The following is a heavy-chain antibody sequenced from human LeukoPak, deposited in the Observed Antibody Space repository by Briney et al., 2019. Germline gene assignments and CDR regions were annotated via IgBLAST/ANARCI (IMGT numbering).Heavy chain of an antibody. J-gene: IGHJ1*01. CDR1: GFTFSSYS. D-gene: IGHD3-22*01. Sequence: PGGSLRLSCAASGFTFSSYSMNWVRQAPGKGLEWVSSISSSSSYIYYADSVKGRFTISRDNAKNSLYLQMNSLRAEDTAVYYCARDTLYYYDSSGSAIQHWGQGTLSPSPQ. V-gene: IGHV3-21*01. CDR2: ISSSSSYI. CDR3: ARDTLYYYDSSGSAIQH.